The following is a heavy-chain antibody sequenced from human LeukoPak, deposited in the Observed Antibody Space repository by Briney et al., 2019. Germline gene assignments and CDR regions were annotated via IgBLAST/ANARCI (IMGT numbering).Heavy chain of an antibody. CDR3: ARSELWFGELLYSLDY. V-gene: IGHV7-4-1*02. J-gene: IGHJ4*02. CDR2: INTNTGNP. D-gene: IGHD3-10*01. Sequence: ASVNVSCKASGYTFTSYAMNWVRQAPGQGLEWMGWINTNTGNPTYAQGFTGRFVFSLDTSVSTAYLQISSLKAEDTAVYYCARSELWFGELLYSLDYWGQGTLVTVSS. CDR1: GYTFTSYA.